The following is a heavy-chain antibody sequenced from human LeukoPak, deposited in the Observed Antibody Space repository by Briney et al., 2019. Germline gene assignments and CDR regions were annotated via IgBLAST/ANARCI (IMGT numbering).Heavy chain of an antibody. Sequence: GGSLRLSCAASGLTFSSYWMHWVRQAPGKGLVWVSRINSDGSSTSYADSVKGRFTISRDNAKNTLYLQMNSLRAEDTAVYYCARAGGYDFKWEDYFDYWGQGTLVTVPS. D-gene: IGHD5-12*01. CDR1: GLTFSSYW. V-gene: IGHV3-74*01. CDR3: ARAGGYDFKWEDYFDY. CDR2: INSDGSST. J-gene: IGHJ4*02.